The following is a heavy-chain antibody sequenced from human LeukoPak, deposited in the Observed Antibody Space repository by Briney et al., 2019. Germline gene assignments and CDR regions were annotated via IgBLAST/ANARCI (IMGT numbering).Heavy chain of an antibody. CDR1: GFTFSSYE. D-gene: IGHD3-22*01. Sequence: GGSLRLSCAASGFTFSSYEMNWVRQAPGKGLEWVSYISSSGSTIYYADSVEGRFTISRDNAKNSLYLQMNSLRAEDTAVYYCARGGGYYYDSSGYYYDYWGQGTLVTVSS. V-gene: IGHV3-48*03. CDR2: ISSSGSTI. CDR3: ARGGGYYYDSSGYYYDY. J-gene: IGHJ4*02.